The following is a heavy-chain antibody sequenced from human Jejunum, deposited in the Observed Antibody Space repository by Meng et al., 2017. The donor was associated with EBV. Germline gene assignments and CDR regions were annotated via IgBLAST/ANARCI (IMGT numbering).Heavy chain of an antibody. CDR1: GYTFTNYG. D-gene: IGHD5-24*01. CDR3: AREGSGDGYNFDY. Sequence: HVQLVPSGAELKKPGSSVTVSCKASGYTFTNYGISWVRQAPGPGLEWMGSISPYNGNTYDAQKFQGRVTMTTDTSTSTAYMELRSLRSDDTAVYYCAREGSGDGYNFDYWGQGTLVTVSS. V-gene: IGHV1-18*01. J-gene: IGHJ4*02. CDR2: ISPYNGNT.